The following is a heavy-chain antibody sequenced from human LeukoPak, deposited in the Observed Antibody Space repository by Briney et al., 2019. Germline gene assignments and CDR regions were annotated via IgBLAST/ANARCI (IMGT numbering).Heavy chain of an antibody. CDR1: GYTFTSYY. CDR3: ARDQGGKSYCSGGSCYSGGNWFDP. D-gene: IGHD2-15*01. Sequence: GASVKVSCKASGYTFTSYYMHWVRQAPGQGLEWMGIINPSGGSTSYAQKFQGRVTMTRDTSTSTVYMELSSLRSEDTAVYYCARDQGGKSYCSGGSCYSGGNWFDPWGQGTPVTVSS. V-gene: IGHV1-46*01. J-gene: IGHJ5*02. CDR2: INPSGGST.